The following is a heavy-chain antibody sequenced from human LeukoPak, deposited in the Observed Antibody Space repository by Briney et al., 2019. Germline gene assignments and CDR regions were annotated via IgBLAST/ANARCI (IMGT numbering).Heavy chain of an antibody. Sequence: QAGGSLRLSCVASGFSFGNYAMSWVRQAPGKGRQWVSQISGTGGATWYAGFARDRFTISRDNSKKTLYLQMSGLRVEDTAMYYCVKDPRDTYGTNWFVSWGQGTLLIVSS. CDR2: ISGTGGAT. J-gene: IGHJ5*01. CDR1: GFSFGNYA. V-gene: IGHV3-23*01. D-gene: IGHD2-21*01. CDR3: VKDPRDTYGTNWFVS.